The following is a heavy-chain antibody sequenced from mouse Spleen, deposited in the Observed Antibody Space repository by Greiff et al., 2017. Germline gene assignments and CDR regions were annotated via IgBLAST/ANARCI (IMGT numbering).Heavy chain of an antibody. CDR1: GYTFTDYN. V-gene: IGHV1-18*01. Sequence: VQLQQSGPELVKPGASVKIPCKASGYTFTDYNMDWVKQSHGKSLEWIGDINPNNGGTIYNQKFKGKATLTVDKSSSTAYMELRSLTSEDTAVYYCARRGGNYYGNYVWFAYWGQGTLVTVSA. J-gene: IGHJ3*01. CDR3: ARRGGNYYGNYVWFAY. D-gene: IGHD2-1*01. CDR2: INPNNGGT.